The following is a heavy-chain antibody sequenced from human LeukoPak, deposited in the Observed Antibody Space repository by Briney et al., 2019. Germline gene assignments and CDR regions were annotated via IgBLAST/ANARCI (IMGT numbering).Heavy chain of an antibody. D-gene: IGHD2-2*02. CDR1: GYTFTSYG. CDR3: ARASCSSTSCYTPFDY. CDR2: ISAYNGNT. Sequence: ASVKVSCKASGYTFTSYGISWVRQAPGQGLEWMGWISAYNGNTSYAQKLQGRVTMTTDTSTSTAYMELRSLRSDDTAVYYCARASCSSTSCYTPFDYWGQGTLVTVSS. V-gene: IGHV1-18*01. J-gene: IGHJ4*02.